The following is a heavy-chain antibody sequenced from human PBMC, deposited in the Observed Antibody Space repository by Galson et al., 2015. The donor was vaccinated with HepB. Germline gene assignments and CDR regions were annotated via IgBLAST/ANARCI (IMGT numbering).Heavy chain of an antibody. J-gene: IGHJ6*02. CDR2: INAGNGNT. Sequence: SVKVSCKASGYTFTSYAMHWVRQAPGQRLEWMGWINAGNGNTKYSQKFQGRVTITRDTSASTAYMELSSLRSEDTAVYYCARDPALPRYYGYDWYGMDVWGQGTTVTVSS. CDR3: ARDPALPRYYGYDWYGMDV. V-gene: IGHV1-3*01. CDR1: GYTFTSYA. D-gene: IGHD3-16*01.